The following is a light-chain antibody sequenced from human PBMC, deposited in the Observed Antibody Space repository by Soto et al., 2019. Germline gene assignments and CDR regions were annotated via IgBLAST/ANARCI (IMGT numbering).Light chain of an antibody. J-gene: IGKJ1*01. CDR1: QSVSSGY. CDR3: QQYVSSPRT. Sequence: EIVLTQSPGTLSLSPGERATLSCRASQSVSSGYLAWYQQKPGQAPRLLIIGASTRAPGIPDRFSGSGSGTDFTLTISRLEPEDVAVYYCQQYVSSPRTFGQGTKVEIK. CDR2: GAS. V-gene: IGKV3-20*01.